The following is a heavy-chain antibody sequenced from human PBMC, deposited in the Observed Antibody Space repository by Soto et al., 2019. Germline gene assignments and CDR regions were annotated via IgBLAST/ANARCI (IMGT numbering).Heavy chain of an antibody. CDR2: ISDSGGTT. Sequence: EVQLLESGGGLVQPGGSLRLSCAASGFTFSSYAMTWVRQAPGKGLEWVSGISDSGGTTYYADSARGRFTISRDNSKNTLYLQMNSLRAEDTALYYCAQAIRCSGPRCEDYWGQGTLVTVSS. V-gene: IGHV3-23*01. J-gene: IGHJ4*02. CDR3: AQAIRCSGPRCEDY. CDR1: GFTFSSYA. D-gene: IGHD2-15*01.